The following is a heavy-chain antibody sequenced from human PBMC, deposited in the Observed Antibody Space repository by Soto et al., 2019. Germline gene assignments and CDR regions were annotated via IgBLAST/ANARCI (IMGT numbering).Heavy chain of an antibody. J-gene: IGHJ2*01. CDR3: AKDASSGITSFDL. CDR2: VSGSAGST. V-gene: IGHV3-23*01. CDR1: GFTFSSYA. D-gene: IGHD3-3*01. Sequence: EVQLLESGGGLVQPGGSLRLSCAASGFTFSSYAMSWVRQAPGKGLEWVSVVSGSAGSTYYADSVSGRFTISRDNSQNTLYLQMISLRAEDTAVYYCAKDASSGITSFDLWGRGTLVTVSS.